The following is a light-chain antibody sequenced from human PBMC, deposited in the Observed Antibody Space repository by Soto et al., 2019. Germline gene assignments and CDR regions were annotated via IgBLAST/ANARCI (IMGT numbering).Light chain of an antibody. CDR3: QQLNSYPQIT. CDR1: QSISNY. CDR2: ATS. J-gene: IGKJ5*01. Sequence: DVHMTQSPSSLSASVGCRVTITCRASQSISNYLNWYQQKPGKAPKLLLYATSSLQSGVPSRFSGSGSGTDFTLTISSLHPEDFATYYCQQLNSYPQITFGQGTRLEIK. V-gene: IGKV1-39*01.